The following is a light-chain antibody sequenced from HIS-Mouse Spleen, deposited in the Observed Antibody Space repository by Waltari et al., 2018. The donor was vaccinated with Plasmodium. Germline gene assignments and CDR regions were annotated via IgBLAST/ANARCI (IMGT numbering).Light chain of an antibody. V-gene: IGKV3-15*01. CDR1: QRVSSN. CDR2: VAS. CDR3: QQYNNWSFT. J-gene: IGKJ3*01. Sequence: EIVMTQSPATLSVSPGERATLSCRASQRVSSNLAWYQQKPGQALRLLIYVASTRATGIPARFSGSGSGTEFTLTISSLQSEDFAVYYCQQYNNWSFTVGPGTKVDIK.